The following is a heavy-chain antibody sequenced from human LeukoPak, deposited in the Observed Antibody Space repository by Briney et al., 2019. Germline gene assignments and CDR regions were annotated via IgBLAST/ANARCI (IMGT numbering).Heavy chain of an antibody. D-gene: IGHD2-21*02. J-gene: IGHJ5*02. V-gene: IGHV4-59*01. Sequence: SETLSLTCAVSGDTISVYYWSWSRHRPGTGLEWGRYIYYSRKTNYNPSLQSRVNISVDTSKNQFYMKLSSVTAADTAGYYRARGYGGGTSCGGDCYSLPYDHWGQGTLVTVSS. CDR2: IYYSRKT. CDR3: ARGYGGGTSCGGDCYSLPYDH. CDR1: GDTISVYY.